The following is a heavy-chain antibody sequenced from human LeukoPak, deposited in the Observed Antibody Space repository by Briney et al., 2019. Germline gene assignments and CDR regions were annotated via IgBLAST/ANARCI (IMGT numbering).Heavy chain of an antibody. V-gene: IGHV3-21*01. CDR3: ARVRGGYDSLDY. CDR2: ISSSSSYI. J-gene: IGHJ4*02. CDR1: GFTFSSYT. Sequence: GGSLRLSCTASGFTFSSYTITWVRQAPGKGLEWVSSISSSSSYIYYADSVKGRFTISRDNAKNSLYLQMNSLRAEDTAVYYCARVRGGYDSLDYWGQGALVTVSS. D-gene: IGHD5-12*01.